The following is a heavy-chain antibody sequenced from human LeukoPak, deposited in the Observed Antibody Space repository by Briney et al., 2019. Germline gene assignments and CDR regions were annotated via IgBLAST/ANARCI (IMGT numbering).Heavy chain of an antibody. CDR3: AKGHYDFRDY. V-gene: IGHV3-23*01. D-gene: IGHD3-3*01. CDR2: ITGDDST. J-gene: IGHJ4*02. CDR1: GFPFGTFA. Sequence: PGGSLNLSCAAPGFPFGTFAFSWARQAPGKGLKWFSSITGDDSTYYADSVKGRFTISRDTCSNTLYLQMNSLRAEDTALYYCAKGHYDFRDYWGQRTLVTVSS.